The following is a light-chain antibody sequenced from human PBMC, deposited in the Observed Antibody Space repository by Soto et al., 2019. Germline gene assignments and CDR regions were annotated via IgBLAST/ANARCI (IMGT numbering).Light chain of an antibody. Sequence: EIVLTQSPATLSLSPGERATLSCRASQTVNRHLAWYQQKPGQAPRLLIYDASSRATGIPDRFSGGGSGTDFTLTISRLEPEDFAVYYCQQFSSYPLTFGGGTKVDIK. J-gene: IGKJ4*01. V-gene: IGKV3-11*01. CDR2: DAS. CDR1: QTVNRH. CDR3: QQFSSYPLT.